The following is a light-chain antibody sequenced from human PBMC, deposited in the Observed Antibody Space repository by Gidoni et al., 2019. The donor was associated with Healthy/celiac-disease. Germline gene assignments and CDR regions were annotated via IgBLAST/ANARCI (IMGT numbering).Light chain of an antibody. J-gene: IGKJ4*01. Sequence: DIQMTQSPSSLSASVGDRVTITCQASQDISNNLNWYQQKPWQAPKLLIYDASNLETGVPSRCIGSGSGTDFTFTISSLQPEDIVTYYCQQYANPALTFGGXTKVEIK. CDR3: QQYANPALT. CDR1: QDISNN. CDR2: DAS. V-gene: IGKV1-33*01.